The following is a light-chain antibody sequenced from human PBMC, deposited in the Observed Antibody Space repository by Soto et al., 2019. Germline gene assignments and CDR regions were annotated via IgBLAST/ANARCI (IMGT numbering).Light chain of an antibody. CDR2: DAS. J-gene: IGKJ5*01. V-gene: IGKV3D-20*01. CDR1: QSVSSSS. CDR3: QHYGSSSIT. Sequence: IGLPLSPATLSLSPGERATLSCGASQSVSSSSLAWYQQKPGLAPRLLIYDASSRATGIPDRFSGSGSGTDFTLTISRLEPEDFAVYYCQHYGSSSITFGHGTRLEIK.